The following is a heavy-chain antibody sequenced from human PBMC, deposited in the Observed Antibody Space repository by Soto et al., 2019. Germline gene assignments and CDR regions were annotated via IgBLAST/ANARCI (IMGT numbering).Heavy chain of an antibody. Sequence: EVQLVESGGGLVKPGRSLRLSCTASGFTFGDYAMSWFRQAPGKGLEWVGFIRSKAYGGTTEYAASVKGRFTISRDDSKSIAYLQMNSLKTEDTAVYYCTRVRSSSWYSGGYYYYGMDVWGQGTTVTVSS. CDR3: TRVRSSSWYSGGYYYYGMDV. CDR1: GFTFGDYA. V-gene: IGHV3-49*05. D-gene: IGHD6-13*01. J-gene: IGHJ6*02. CDR2: IRSKAYGGTT.